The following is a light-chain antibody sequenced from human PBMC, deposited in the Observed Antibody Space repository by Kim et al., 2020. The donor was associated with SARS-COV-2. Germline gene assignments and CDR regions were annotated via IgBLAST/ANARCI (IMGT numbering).Light chain of an antibody. CDR1: KLGDKY. CDR2: QDS. Sequence: VSPGQTASITCAGDKLGDKYACWYQQKPGQSPVLVIYQDSKRPSGIPERFSGSNSGNTATLTISGTQAMDEADYYCQAWDSSTVVFGGGTQLTDL. V-gene: IGLV3-1*01. CDR3: QAWDSSTVV. J-gene: IGLJ2*01.